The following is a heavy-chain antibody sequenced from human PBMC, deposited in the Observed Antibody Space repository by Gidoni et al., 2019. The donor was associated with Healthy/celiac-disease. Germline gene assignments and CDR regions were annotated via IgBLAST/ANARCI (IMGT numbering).Heavy chain of an antibody. CDR2: IKSKTEGGTT. Sequence: EVQLVESGGGLLKPGWSLRLSCAACGFPLCNAWMSWVRRDPGKGLEWVVRIKSKTEGGTTDYAAPVKGRFTISRDDSKTTLYLQMNSLKTEDTAVYYCTTDPLNPRGRVYWGQGTLVTVSS. CDR3: TTDPLNPRGRVY. CDR1: GFPLCNAW. V-gene: IGHV3-15*01. J-gene: IGHJ4*02.